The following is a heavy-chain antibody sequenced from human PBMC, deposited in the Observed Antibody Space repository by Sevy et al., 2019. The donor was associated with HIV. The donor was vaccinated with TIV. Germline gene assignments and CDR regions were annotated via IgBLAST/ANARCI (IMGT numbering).Heavy chain of an antibody. CDR3: ASQRGGYERLYYFDS. CDR1: GFTYS. J-gene: IGHJ4*02. V-gene: IGHV3-48*01. CDR2: ISDSSATI. Sequence: GGSPRLSCVASGFTYSMNWVRQAPGKGLEWVSYISDSSATIHYADSVKGRFTISRDNAENSLYLQMNTLRAEDTAVYYCASQRGGYERLYYFDSWGQGTLVTVSS. D-gene: IGHD5-12*01.